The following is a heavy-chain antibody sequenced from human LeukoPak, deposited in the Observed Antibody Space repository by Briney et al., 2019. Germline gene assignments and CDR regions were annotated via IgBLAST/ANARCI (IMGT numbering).Heavy chain of an antibody. V-gene: IGHV1-18*01. CDR2: ISAYNGNT. Sequence: ASVKVSCKASGGTFSSYAISWVRQAPGQGLEWMGWISAYNGNTNYAQKLQGRVTMTRDMSTSTVYMELSSLRSEDTAVYYCARQLGSHYYYYYMDVWGKGTTVTVSS. CDR3: ARQLGSHYYYYYMDV. J-gene: IGHJ6*03. D-gene: IGHD3-10*01. CDR1: GGTFSSYA.